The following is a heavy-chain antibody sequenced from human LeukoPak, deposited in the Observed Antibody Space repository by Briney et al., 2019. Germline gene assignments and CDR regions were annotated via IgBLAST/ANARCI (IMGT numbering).Heavy chain of an antibody. CDR1: GFTFSTYW. V-gene: IGHV3-23*01. Sequence: PGGSLRLSCAASGFTFSTYWMSWVRQAPGKGLEWVSAISGSGGSTYYADSVKGRFTISRDNSKNTLYLQMNSLRAEDTAVYYCAKDQNDILTEGDAFDIWGQGTMVTVSS. D-gene: IGHD3-9*01. CDR3: AKDQNDILTEGDAFDI. J-gene: IGHJ3*02. CDR2: ISGSGGST.